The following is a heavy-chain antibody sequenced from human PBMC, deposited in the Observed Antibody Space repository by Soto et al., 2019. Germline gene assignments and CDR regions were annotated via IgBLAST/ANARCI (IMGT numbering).Heavy chain of an antibody. D-gene: IGHD6-13*01. CDR1: GGSISSYY. J-gene: IGHJ4*01. CDR3: ARYSAASGTYYFDY. Sequence: SETLSLTCTVSGGSISSYYWSWIRQPPGKGLEWIWYIYHSGSTYYNPSLRSRVTMSLDKSKNQLSLILYSVTAADTGVYYCARYSAASGTYYFDYWGQGTLVTVSS. CDR2: IYHSGST. V-gene: IGHV4-59*04.